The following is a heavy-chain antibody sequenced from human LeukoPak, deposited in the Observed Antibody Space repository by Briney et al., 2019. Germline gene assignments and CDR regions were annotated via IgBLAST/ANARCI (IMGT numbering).Heavy chain of an antibody. CDR3: ATPPYCGGDCQYYFDY. Sequence: SETLSLTCTVSGGSISSSSYYWGWIRQPPGKGLERIGSIYYSGSTYYNPSLKSRVTISVDTSKNQFSLKLSSVTAADTAVYYCATPPYCGGDCQYYFDYWGQGTLVTVSS. D-gene: IGHD2-21*02. J-gene: IGHJ4*02. CDR1: GGSISSSSYY. V-gene: IGHV4-39*07. CDR2: IYYSGST.